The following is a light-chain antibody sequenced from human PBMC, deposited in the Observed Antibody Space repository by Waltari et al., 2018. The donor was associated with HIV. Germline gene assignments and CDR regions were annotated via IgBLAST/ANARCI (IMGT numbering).Light chain of an antibody. J-gene: IGLJ3*02. CDR1: SSNIGRNT. CDR2: STN. V-gene: IGLV1-44*01. Sequence: QSVLTQPPSASGTPGQRVTISCSGSSSNIGRNTVNWFQQLPGTAPKLLICSTNPRPSGAPDRLSGSKSDTSASLAISGLQSEDEADYYCAAWDDSLSAWVFGGGTKLAVL. CDR3: AAWDDSLSAWV.